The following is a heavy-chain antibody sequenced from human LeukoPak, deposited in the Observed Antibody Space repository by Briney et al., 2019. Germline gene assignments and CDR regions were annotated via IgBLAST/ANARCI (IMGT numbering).Heavy chain of an antibody. CDR1: GGTFSSYT. Sequence: ASVKVSCKASGGTFSSYTISWVRQGPGEGLWWMGGIIPIFGTANYAQKFQGRVTLTADESTSTAYMELSSLRSEDTDVYYCARGGITMVRGVPEFDAFDIWGQGTMVTVSS. CDR3: ARGGITMVRGVPEFDAFDI. D-gene: IGHD3-10*01. J-gene: IGHJ3*02. CDR2: IIPIFGTA. V-gene: IGHV1-69*13.